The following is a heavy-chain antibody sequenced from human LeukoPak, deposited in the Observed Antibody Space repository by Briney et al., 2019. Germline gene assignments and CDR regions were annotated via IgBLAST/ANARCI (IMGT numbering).Heavy chain of an antibody. D-gene: IGHD5-12*01. V-gene: IGHV3-30*03. Sequence: GGSLRLSCAASGFTFSSYGMSWVRQAPGKGLEWVAVISYDGTNKYYADSVKGRFTISRDNSKNTLYLQMNSLRAEDTAVYYCARDPLDISRWTNAFDIWGQGTTVIVSS. CDR2: ISYDGTNK. CDR1: GFTFSSYG. J-gene: IGHJ3*02. CDR3: ARDPLDISRWTNAFDI.